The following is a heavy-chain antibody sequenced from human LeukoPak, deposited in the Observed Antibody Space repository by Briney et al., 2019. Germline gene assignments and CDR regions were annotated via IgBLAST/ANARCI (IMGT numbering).Heavy chain of an antibody. CDR3: AKERSVRGVSFDY. V-gene: IGHV4-4*02. Sequence: PSETLSLTCAVSGGSISSSNWWSWVRQPPGKGLEWIGEIYHSGSTNYNPSLKSRVTISVDTSKNQFSLKLSSVTAADTAVYYCAKERSVRGVSFDYWGQGTLVTVSS. CDR2: IYHSGST. J-gene: IGHJ4*02. CDR1: GGSISSSNW. D-gene: IGHD3-10*01.